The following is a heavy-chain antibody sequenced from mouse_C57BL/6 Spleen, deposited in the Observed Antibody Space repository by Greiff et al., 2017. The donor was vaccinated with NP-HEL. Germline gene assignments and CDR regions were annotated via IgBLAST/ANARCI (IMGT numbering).Heavy chain of an antibody. J-gene: IGHJ1*03. Sequence: ESGPELVKPGASVKISCKASGYSFTDYNMNWVKQSNGKSLEWIGVINPNYGTTSYNQKFKGKATLTVDKSSRTAYMQLNSRTSADSAVFYCARGYGSTHWYFDVWGTGTTVTVSS. CDR1: GYSFTDYN. V-gene: IGHV1-39*01. CDR3: ARGYGSTHWYFDV. CDR2: INPNYGTT. D-gene: IGHD1-1*01.